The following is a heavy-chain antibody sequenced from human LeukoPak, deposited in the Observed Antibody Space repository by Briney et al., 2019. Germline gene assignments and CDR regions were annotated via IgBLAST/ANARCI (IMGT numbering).Heavy chain of an antibody. V-gene: IGHV4-59*01. J-gene: IGHJ4*02. CDR1: GGSISSYY. D-gene: IGHD3-9*01. Sequence: PSETLSLTCTVSGGSISSYYWSWIRQPPGKGLEWIGYIYYSGSTNYNPSLKSRVTISVDTSKNQFSLKLSSVTAADTAVYYCARGVAIYGQYYFDYWGQGTLVTVSS. CDR3: ARGVAIYGQYYFDY. CDR2: IYYSGST.